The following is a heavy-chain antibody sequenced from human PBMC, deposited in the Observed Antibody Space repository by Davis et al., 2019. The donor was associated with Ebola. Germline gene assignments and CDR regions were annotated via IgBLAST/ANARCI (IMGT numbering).Heavy chain of an antibody. Sequence: GGSLRLSCAASGFTISGSAMHWVRQASGKGLEWVGRIRSNANSYATAYAASVKGRFTISRDDSKNTAYLQMNSLKTEDTAVYYCTSTYSSGRTHSGDYWGQGTLVTVSS. J-gene: IGHJ4*02. V-gene: IGHV3-73*01. CDR1: GFTISGSA. D-gene: IGHD6-19*01. CDR2: IRSNANSYAT. CDR3: TSTYSSGRTHSGDY.